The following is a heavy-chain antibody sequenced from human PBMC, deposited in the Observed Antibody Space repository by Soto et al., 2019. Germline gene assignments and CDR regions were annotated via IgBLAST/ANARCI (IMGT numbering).Heavy chain of an antibody. CDR2: ISGSGDNT. V-gene: IGHV3-23*01. D-gene: IGHD6-6*01. J-gene: IGHJ4*02. CDR3: GGDPRGPEY. Sequence: EGQLLESGGGLVQPGGSLRLSCAGSGFTSSTFGMSWVRQAPGKGLEWVSGISGSGDNTYYADSVKGRFTISRDKSKNTLFLQMNGLRAEYTAMYYCGGDPRGPEYWGQGTLVIVSS. CDR1: GFTSSTFG.